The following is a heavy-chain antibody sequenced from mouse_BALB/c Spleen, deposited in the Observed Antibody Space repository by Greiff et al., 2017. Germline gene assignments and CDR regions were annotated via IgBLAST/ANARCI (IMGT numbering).Heavy chain of an antibody. J-gene: IGHJ4*01. D-gene: IGHD1-1*01. CDR3: TRVYGSSPLYAMDY. V-gene: IGHV5-6-4*01. CDR2: ISSGGSYT. CDR1: GFTFSSYT. Sequence: EVHLVESGGGLVKPGGSLKLSCAASGFTFSSYTMSWVRQTPEKRLEWVATISSGGSYTYYPDSVKGRFTISRDNAKNTLYLQMSSLKSEDTAMYYCTRVYGSSPLYAMDYWGQGTSVTVSS.